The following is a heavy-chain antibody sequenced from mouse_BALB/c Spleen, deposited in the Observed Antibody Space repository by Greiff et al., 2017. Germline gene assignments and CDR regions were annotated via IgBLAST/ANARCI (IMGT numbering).Heavy chain of an antibody. J-gene: IGHJ1*01. CDR3: ALGDFDV. V-gene: IGHV14-3*02. D-gene: IGHD2-14*01. CDR1: GFNIKDTY. CDR2: IDPANGNT. Sequence: VQLKESGAELVKPGASVKLSCTASGFNIKDTYMHWVKQRPEQGLEWIGRIDPANGNTKYDPKFQGKATITAATSSNTAYLQLSSLTSEDTAVYYCALGDFDVWGAGTTVTVSS.